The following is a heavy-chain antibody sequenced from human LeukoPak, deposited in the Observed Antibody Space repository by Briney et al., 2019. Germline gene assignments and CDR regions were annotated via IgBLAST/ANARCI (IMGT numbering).Heavy chain of an antibody. CDR1: GYTFTSYG. Sequence: SVKVSCKASGYTFTSYGISWVRQAPGQGLEWMGGIIPIFGTANYAQKFQGRVTITTDESTSTAYMELSSLRSEDTAVYYCARGYSPTIRTTGNDYWGQGTLVTVSS. CDR3: ARGYSPTIRTTGNDY. CDR2: IIPIFGTA. V-gene: IGHV1-69*05. J-gene: IGHJ4*02. D-gene: IGHD1-1*01.